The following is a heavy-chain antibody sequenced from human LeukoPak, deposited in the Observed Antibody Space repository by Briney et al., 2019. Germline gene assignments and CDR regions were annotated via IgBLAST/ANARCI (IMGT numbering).Heavy chain of an antibody. CDR3: ARGRYSGSPTAY. D-gene: IGHD1-26*01. V-gene: IGHV4-39*07. J-gene: IGHJ4*02. CDR1: GGSISSSSYY. CDR2: IYYSGST. Sequence: PSETLSLTCTVSGGSISSSSYYWGWIRQPPGKGLEWIGSIYYSGSTYYNPSLMGRVTISVDTSKNQFSLMLTSVTAADTAVYYCARGRYSGSPTAYWGQGTLVTVSS.